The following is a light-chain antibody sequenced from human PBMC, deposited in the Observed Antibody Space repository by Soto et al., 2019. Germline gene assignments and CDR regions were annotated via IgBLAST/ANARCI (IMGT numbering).Light chain of an antibody. V-gene: IGLV2-23*01. Sequence: QSSLAQPASVSGSPGQSITISCSGSISDVGSSGPVSWYQHHPGQVPKLIIYEGSRRPSGASSRFSGSKTGNTASLTITGLQAEEEANYYCCSYVGARTYVFGTGTKVTVL. J-gene: IGLJ1*01. CDR3: CSYVGARTYV. CDR1: ISDVGSSGP. CDR2: EGS.